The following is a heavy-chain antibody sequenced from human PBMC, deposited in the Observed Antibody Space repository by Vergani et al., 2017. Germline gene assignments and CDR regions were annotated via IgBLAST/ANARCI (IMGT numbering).Heavy chain of an antibody. J-gene: IGHJ4*02. Sequence: QVQLQQWGAGLLKPSETLSLTCAVYGGSFSGYYWSWIRQPPGKGLEWIGEINHSGSTNYNPSLKSRVTISVNTSKNQFSLKLSSVTAADTAVYYCASLPTEYYYDSSGYPDNYWGQGTLVTVSS. D-gene: IGHD3-22*01. CDR1: GGSFSGYY. V-gene: IGHV4-34*01. CDR3: ASLPTEYYYDSSGYPDNY. CDR2: INHSGST.